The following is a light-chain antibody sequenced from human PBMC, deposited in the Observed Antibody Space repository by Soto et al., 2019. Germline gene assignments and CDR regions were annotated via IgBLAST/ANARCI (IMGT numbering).Light chain of an antibody. J-gene: IGLJ2*01. Sequence: QSVLTQPPSVSAAPGQRVTISCSGSSSNIGSNYVSWYQHLPGTAPKLLIYDSNKRPSGIPGRFSGSKSGTSATLGITGLQTGDEADYYCGTWDSSLTAAVFGGGTKLTVL. V-gene: IGLV1-51*01. CDR3: GTWDSSLTAAV. CDR2: DSN. CDR1: SSNIGSNY.